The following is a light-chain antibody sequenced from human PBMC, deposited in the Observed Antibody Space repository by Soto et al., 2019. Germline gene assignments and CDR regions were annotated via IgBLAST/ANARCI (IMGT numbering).Light chain of an antibody. V-gene: IGKV1-5*03. CDR3: QQYNRYLT. Sequence: IQMTQSPSTLSASVGDRVTITCRASQSIGTWLAWYQQKPGKAPNLLIYKASSLESGVPSRFSGSGSGTEFTLTISSLQPDDFATYYCQQYNRYLTFGQGTKVEIK. J-gene: IGKJ1*01. CDR2: KAS. CDR1: QSIGTW.